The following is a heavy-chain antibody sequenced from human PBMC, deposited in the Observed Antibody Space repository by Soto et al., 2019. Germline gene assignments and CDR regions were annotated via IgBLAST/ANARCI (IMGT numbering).Heavy chain of an antibody. V-gene: IGHV1-46*01. J-gene: IGHJ5*02. CDR2: INPSGGST. D-gene: IGHD2-2*01. CDR1: GYTFTSYY. CDR3: ARGGAGLGYCSSTSCYGNWFDP. Sequence: QVQLVQSGAEVKKPGASVKVSCKASGYTFTSYYMHWVRQAPGQGLEWMGIINPSGGSTSYAQKFQGRVTMTRDTSTSKVYMELSSLRSEDTAVYYCARGGAGLGYCSSTSCYGNWFDPWGQGTLVTVSS.